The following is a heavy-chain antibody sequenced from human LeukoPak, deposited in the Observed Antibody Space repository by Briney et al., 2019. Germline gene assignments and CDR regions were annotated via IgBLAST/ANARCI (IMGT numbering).Heavy chain of an antibody. CDR3: AREPRIAVAVAATQGYYYGMDV. Sequence: PGGSLRLSCAASGFTFSSYEMNWVRQAPGKGLEWVSYISSSGSTIYYADSVKGRFTISRDNAKNSLYLQMNSLRAEDTAVYYCAREPRIAVAVAATQGYYYGMDVWGQGTTVTVSS. V-gene: IGHV3-48*03. CDR1: GFTFSSYE. D-gene: IGHD2-15*01. J-gene: IGHJ6*02. CDR2: ISSSGSTI.